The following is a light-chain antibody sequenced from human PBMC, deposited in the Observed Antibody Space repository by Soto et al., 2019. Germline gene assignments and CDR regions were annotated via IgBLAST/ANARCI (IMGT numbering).Light chain of an antibody. CDR3: RQYNSYWT. CDR2: DAS. CDR1: QSISSW. J-gene: IGKJ1*01. Sequence: DIQMTQSPSTLSASVGDRVTITFRASQSISSWLAWYQQKPGKAPKLLIYDASSLESGVPSRFSGSGSGTEFTLTISSLQPDDFATYYCRQYNSYWTFGQGTKVDI. V-gene: IGKV1-5*01.